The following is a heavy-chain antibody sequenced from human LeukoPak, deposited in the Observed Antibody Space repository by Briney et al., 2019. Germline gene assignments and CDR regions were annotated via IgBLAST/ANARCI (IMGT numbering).Heavy chain of an antibody. V-gene: IGHV3-48*01. CDR1: GFTFSSYS. CDR3: ARDQYRRDIVVVPAFDY. J-gene: IGHJ4*02. D-gene: IGHD2-2*01. CDR2: ISSSSSTI. Sequence: PGGSLRLSCAASGFTFSSYSMNWVRQAPGKGLEWVSYISSSSSTIYYADSVKGRFTISRDNAKNSLYLQMNSLRAEDTAVYYCARDQYRRDIVVVPAFDYWGQGTLVTVSS.